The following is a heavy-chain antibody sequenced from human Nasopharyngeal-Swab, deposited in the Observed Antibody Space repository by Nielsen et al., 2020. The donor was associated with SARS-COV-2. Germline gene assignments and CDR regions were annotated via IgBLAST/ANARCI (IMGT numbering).Heavy chain of an antibody. Sequence: SRQAPGQGREWIGYIYYSGSTNYNPSLKSRVTISVDTSKNQFSLKLSSVTAADTAVYYCARVGGLWSAGFYYYYMDVWGKGTTVTVSS. J-gene: IGHJ6*03. CDR2: IYYSGST. CDR3: ARVGGLWSAGFYYYYMDV. D-gene: IGHD3-3*01. V-gene: IGHV4-59*01.